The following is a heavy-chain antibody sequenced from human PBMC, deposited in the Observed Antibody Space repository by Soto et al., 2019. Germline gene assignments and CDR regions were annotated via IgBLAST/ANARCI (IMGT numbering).Heavy chain of an antibody. CDR3: ARDPRIRASGSCREFDY. Sequence: GGSLRLSCAASGFTFSGYSMNWVRQAPGKGLEWVSSISSSSSYIYYADSVKGRFTISRDNAKNLLYLQMNSLRAEDTAVYYCARDPRIRASGSCREFDYWGQGTLVTVSS. V-gene: IGHV3-21*01. CDR2: ISSSSSYI. CDR1: GFTFSGYS. D-gene: IGHD1-26*01. J-gene: IGHJ4*02.